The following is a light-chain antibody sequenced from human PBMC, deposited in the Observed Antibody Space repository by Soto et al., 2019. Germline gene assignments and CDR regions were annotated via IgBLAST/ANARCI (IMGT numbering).Light chain of an antibody. Sequence: QSALTQPASVSGSLGQSITISCTGTSGDVGAYNFVSWFQHYPGKAPKIILYDVISRPSGVSNRFSGSKSGNTATLTISGLQAEDEAVYYCSSFTTSDLLVFGGGTKLTVL. V-gene: IGLV2-14*03. CDR1: SGDVGAYNF. CDR3: SSFTTSDLLV. CDR2: DVI. J-gene: IGLJ3*02.